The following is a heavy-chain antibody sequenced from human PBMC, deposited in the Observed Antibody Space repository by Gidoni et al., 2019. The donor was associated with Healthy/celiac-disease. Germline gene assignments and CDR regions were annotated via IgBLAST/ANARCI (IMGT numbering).Heavy chain of an antibody. CDR1: GFTFSSYS. V-gene: IGHV3-21*01. CDR2: ISSSSSYI. CDR3: ARDLQGSSSRYEGPQANFYYYGMDV. J-gene: IGHJ6*02. D-gene: IGHD6-13*01. Sequence: EVQLVESGGGLVKPGGSLRLSCAASGFTFSSYSMNWVRQAPGKGLEWVSSISSSSSYIYYADSVKGRFTISRDNAKNSLYLKMNSLRAEDTAVYYCARDLQGSSSRYEGPQANFYYYGMDVWGQGTTVTVSS.